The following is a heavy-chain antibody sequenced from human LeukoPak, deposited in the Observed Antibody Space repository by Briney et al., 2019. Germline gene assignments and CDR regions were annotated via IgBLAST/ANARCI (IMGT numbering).Heavy chain of an antibody. CDR1: GGTFSSYA. J-gene: IGHJ6*02. D-gene: IGHD6-13*01. V-gene: IGHV1-69*01. Sequence: SSVTVSCKASGGTFSSYAISWVRQAPGQGLEWMGGIIPFFGTANYAQKFQGRVTITADESTSTAYMELSSLRSEDTAVYYCARPIAAAGTRRGYYYGMDVWGQGTTVTVSS. CDR2: IIPFFGTA. CDR3: ARPIAAAGTRRGYYYGMDV.